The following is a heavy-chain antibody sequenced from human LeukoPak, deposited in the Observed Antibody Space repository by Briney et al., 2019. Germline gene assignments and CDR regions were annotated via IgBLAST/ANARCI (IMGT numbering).Heavy chain of an antibody. CDR3: VRFALATRYLDC. V-gene: IGHV3-72*01. Sequence: PGGSLRLSCAASGFIFSDYYMDSVRQAPGEGLEWVCRIRSKARSDTTEYAASVKGRFSISRDDSKNSLILQMNSLQTEDTAVYYCVRFALATRYLDCWGQGTLVTVSS. CDR2: IRSKARSDTT. CDR1: GFIFSDYY. J-gene: IGHJ4*02. D-gene: IGHD6-13*01.